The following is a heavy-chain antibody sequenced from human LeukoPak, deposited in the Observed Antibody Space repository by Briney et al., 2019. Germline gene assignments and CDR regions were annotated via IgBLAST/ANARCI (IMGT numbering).Heavy chain of an antibody. V-gene: IGHV1-8*03. CDR3: ARASPMGYDSSGYYYYYYYMDV. Sequence: ASVKVSCKASGYTFTSYDINWVRQATGQGLEWMGWMNPNSGNTGYAQKFQGRVTITRNTSISTAYMELSSLRSEDTAVYYCARASPMGYDSSGYYYYYYYMDVWGKGTTVTVSS. D-gene: IGHD3-22*01. J-gene: IGHJ6*03. CDR2: MNPNSGNT. CDR1: GYTFTSYD.